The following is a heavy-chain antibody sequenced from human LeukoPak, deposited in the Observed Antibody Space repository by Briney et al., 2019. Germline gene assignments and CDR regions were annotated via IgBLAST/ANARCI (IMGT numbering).Heavy chain of an antibody. CDR2: INPNSDGT. J-gene: IGHJ4*02. V-gene: IGHV1-2*02. CDR1: GYTFTGYY. Sequence: GASVKVSCKASGYTFTGYYMHWVRQAPGQGLEWMGWINPNSDGTNYAQKFQGRVTMTRDTSISTAYMELSRLRSDDTAVYYCARAHFELGSCDYWGQGTLVTVSS. CDR3: ARAHFELGSCDY. D-gene: IGHD7-27*01.